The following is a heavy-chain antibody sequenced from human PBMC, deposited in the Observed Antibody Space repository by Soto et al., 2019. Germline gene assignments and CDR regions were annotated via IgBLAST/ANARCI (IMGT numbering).Heavy chain of an antibody. Sequence: QVQLVESGGCVVQPGRSLRLSCAASGFTFSSYAMHWVRQAPGKGLEWVAVISYDGSNKYYADSVKGRFTISRDNSKNTLYLQMNSLRAEDTAMYYCARGLSTRPPGGMDIWGQGTTVTVSS. CDR2: ISYDGSNK. CDR3: ARGLSTRPPGGMDI. V-gene: IGHV3-30-3*01. J-gene: IGHJ6*02. CDR1: GFTFSSYA.